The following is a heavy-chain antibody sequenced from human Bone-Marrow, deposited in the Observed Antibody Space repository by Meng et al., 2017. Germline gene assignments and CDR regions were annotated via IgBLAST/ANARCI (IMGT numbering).Heavy chain of an antibody. CDR2: TYYRSKWYN. CDR3: ARVGSFGWFGDDWFDP. J-gene: IGHJ5*02. CDR1: GDSVSSNSAA. V-gene: IGHV6-1*01. D-gene: IGHD3-10*01. Sequence: SQTLSLTCAISGDSVSSNSAAWNWIRQSPSRGLEWLGRTYYRSKWYNDYAVSVKSRITINPDTSKNQFSLQLNSVTPEDTAVYYCARVGSFGWFGDDWFDPWGQGTLVTVSS.